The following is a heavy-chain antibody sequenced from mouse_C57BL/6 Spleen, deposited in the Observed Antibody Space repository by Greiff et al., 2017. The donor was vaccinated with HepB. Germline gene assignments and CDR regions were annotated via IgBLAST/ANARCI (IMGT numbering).Heavy chain of an antibody. Sequence: QVHVKQPGAELVKPGASVKLSCKASGYTFTSYWMHWVKQRPGRGLEWIGRIDPNSGGTKYNEKFKSKATLTVDKPSSTAYMQLSSLTSEDSAVYYCARSATMVTRFDYWGQGTTLTVSS. J-gene: IGHJ2*01. CDR3: ARSATMVTRFDY. CDR1: GYTFTSYW. V-gene: IGHV1-72*01. D-gene: IGHD2-2*01. CDR2: IDPNSGGT.